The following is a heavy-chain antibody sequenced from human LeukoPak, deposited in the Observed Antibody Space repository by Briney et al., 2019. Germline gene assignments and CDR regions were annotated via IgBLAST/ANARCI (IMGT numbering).Heavy chain of an antibody. CDR2: IIPIFGTA. Sequence: ASVKVSCKASGGTFSSYAISWVRQAPGQGLEWMGRIIPIFGTANYAQKFQGRVTITTDESTSTAYMELSRLRSEDTAVYNCARASEYYYDSSGYLVQAYAFDIWGQGTMVTVSS. J-gene: IGHJ3*02. CDR3: ARASEYYYDSSGYLVQAYAFDI. V-gene: IGHV1-69*05. D-gene: IGHD3-22*01. CDR1: GGTFSSYA.